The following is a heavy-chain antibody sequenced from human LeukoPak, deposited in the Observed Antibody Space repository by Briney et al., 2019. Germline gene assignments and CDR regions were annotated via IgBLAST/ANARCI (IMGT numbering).Heavy chain of an antibody. CDR3: AKEGDSSSWFGTFDI. V-gene: IGHV3-23*01. D-gene: IGHD6-13*01. CDR2: ISPSGDIT. CDR1: GITFSSYG. Sequence: GGTLRLSCAASGITFSSYGMSWVRQAPGKGLEWVSGISPSGDITYYADSVKGRFTISRDNSKNTLYLQVNSLRAEDTAVYYCAKEGDSSSWFGTFDIWGQGTMVTVSS. J-gene: IGHJ3*02.